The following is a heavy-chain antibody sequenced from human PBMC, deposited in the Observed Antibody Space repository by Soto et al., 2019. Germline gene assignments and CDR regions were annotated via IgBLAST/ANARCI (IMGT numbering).Heavy chain of an antibody. CDR2: INPNNGDT. CDR3: ARVHTYYYYSGSFDY. D-gene: IGHD2-15*01. J-gene: IGHJ4*02. V-gene: IGHV1-2*02. CDR1: GYTFTGYY. Sequence: QVQLVQSGAEVKKPGASVKVSCKASGYTFTGYYLHWLRQAPGQGLEWMGWINPNNGDTNYAQNFQGRVTMTRDTSISTAYMELSGVRSDDTAVYYCARVHTYYYYSGSFDYWGQGTLVTVSS.